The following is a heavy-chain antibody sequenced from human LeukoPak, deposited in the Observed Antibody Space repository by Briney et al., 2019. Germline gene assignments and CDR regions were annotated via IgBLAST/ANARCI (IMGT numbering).Heavy chain of an antibody. V-gene: IGHV3-23*01. CDR3: ARDYGSGSYALYYFDY. CDR2: ISGSGGST. D-gene: IGHD3-10*01. Sequence: PGGSLRLSCAASGFTFNSYAMTWVRQAPGKGLEWVSAISGSGGSTYYADSVKGRFTISRDNSKNTLYLQMNSLRAEDTAVYYCARDYGSGSYALYYFDYWGQGTLVTVSS. J-gene: IGHJ4*02. CDR1: GFTFNSYA.